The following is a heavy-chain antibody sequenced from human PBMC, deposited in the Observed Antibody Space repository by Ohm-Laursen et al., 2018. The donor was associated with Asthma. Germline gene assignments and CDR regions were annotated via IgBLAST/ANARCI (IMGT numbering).Heavy chain of an antibody. V-gene: IGHV4-34*01. CDR3: ARGHAFDI. CDR2: INHSGST. J-gene: IGHJ3*02. Sequence: GTLSLTCAVYGGSFSGYYWSWIRQPPGKGLEWIGEINHSGSTNYNPSLKSRVTISVDTSKNQFSLKLSSVTAADTAAYYCARGHAFDIWGQGTMVTVSS. CDR1: GGSFSGYY.